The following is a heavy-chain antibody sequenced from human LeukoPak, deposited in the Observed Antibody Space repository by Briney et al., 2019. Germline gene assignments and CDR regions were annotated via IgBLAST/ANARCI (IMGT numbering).Heavy chain of an antibody. CDR3: ARGLYCSSTSCPYGMDV. J-gene: IGHJ6*02. V-gene: IGHV3-21*01. CDR2: ISSSSSYI. D-gene: IGHD2-2*01. Sequence: PGGALRLSRAPSRFTFSSYSMNWLHQAPEKELEGVSSISSSSSYIYYADSVKGRFTIFRGNAKKSLYLQMNILNSEEKAVYYCARGLYCSSTSCPYGMDVWGQGTTVTVSS. CDR1: RFTFSSYS.